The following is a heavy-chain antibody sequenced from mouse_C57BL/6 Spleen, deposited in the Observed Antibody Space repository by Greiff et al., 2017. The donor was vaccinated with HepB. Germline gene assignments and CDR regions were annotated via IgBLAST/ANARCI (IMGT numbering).Heavy chain of an antibody. CDR3: ATFYYGNCPYAMDY. D-gene: IGHD2-1*01. CDR1: GYTFTSYW. V-gene: IGHV1-72*01. CDR2: IDPNSGGT. Sequence: QVQLQQPGAELVKPGASVKLSCKASGYTFTSYWMHWVKQRPGRGLEWIGRIDPNSGGTKYNEKFKSKATLTVDKPSSTAYMQLSSLTSEDSAVYYSATFYYGNCPYAMDYWGQGTSVTVSS. J-gene: IGHJ4*01.